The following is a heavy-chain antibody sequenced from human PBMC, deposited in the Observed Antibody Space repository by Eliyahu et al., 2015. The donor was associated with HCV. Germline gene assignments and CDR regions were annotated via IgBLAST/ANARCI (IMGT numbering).Heavy chain of an antibody. CDR2: IKGQXDGATV. CDR1: GFPFSYAW. Sequence: DVQMVESGGGFVKPGGSLRXSXAAXGFPFSYAWMTXVRQAPGKGXEXVGRIKGQXDGATVDYTASVRGRFVISRDDSENRLYLHMNSLKTEDTATYYCCTEDYTMSGEAHYYFMHWGPGTPVTVSP. J-gene: IGHJ4*02. V-gene: IGHV3-15*01. D-gene: IGHD2/OR15-2a*01. CDR3: CTEDYTMSGEAHYYFMH.